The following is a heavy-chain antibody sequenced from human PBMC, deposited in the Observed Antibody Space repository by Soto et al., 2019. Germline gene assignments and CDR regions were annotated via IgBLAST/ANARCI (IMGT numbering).Heavy chain of an antibody. J-gene: IGHJ4*02. CDR3: ARDPYSGRVGAISVMGY. CDR1: GYTFTSYG. V-gene: IGHV1-18*01. CDR2: ISAYNGNT. D-gene: IGHD1-26*01. Sequence: QVQLVQSGAEVKKPGASVKVSCKASGYTFTSYGISWVRQAPGQGLEWMGWISAYNGNTNYAQKLRGRVTMTTDTSTSTAYMELRSLRSDDTAMYYCARDPYSGRVGAISVMGYWGQGTLVTVSS.